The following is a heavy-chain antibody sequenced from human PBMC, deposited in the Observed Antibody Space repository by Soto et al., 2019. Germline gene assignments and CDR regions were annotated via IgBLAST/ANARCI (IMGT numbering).Heavy chain of an antibody. CDR2: ISSRGTTI. J-gene: IGHJ5*02. D-gene: IGHD4-4*01. CDR1: GFTFSVYY. V-gene: IGHV3-11*01. Sequence: QVQLVESGGGLVKPGGSLRLSCAASGFTFSVYYMSWIRQAPGKGLEWISYISSRGTTIYYADSVKGRFTISRDNAESSLYLPMSSLRAEDTAVYYCARVTTTGGRFRGFDPWGQGTLVTVSS. CDR3: ARVTTTGGRFRGFDP.